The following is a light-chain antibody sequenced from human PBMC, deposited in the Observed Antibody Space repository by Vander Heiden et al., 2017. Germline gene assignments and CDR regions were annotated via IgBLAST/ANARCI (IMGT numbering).Light chain of an antibody. Sequence: IVFTQPPATLSLSPGERATLSCRASQSVSSYLALYQQKPGQAPRLLIYDASNRATGIPARFSGSGYGTDVTLTISSREPEDFAVYYCQQQSNWPPYTFGQGTKLEIK. J-gene: IGKJ2*01. CDR1: QSVSSY. CDR3: QQQSNWPPYT. CDR2: DAS. V-gene: IGKV3-11*01.